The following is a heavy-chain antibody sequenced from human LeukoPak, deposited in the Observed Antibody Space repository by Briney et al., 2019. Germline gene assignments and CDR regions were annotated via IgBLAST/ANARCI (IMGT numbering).Heavy chain of an antibody. Sequence: GGSLRLSCAASGFIFNSYSMNLVRQAPGKGLEWVSSISSSGRYMYYADSVKGRFTISRDNAKNSLYLQINSLRAEDTAVYYCARVQGEQWLVYYFDYWGQGTLVTVSS. CDR2: ISSSGRYM. D-gene: IGHD6-19*01. V-gene: IGHV3-21*01. CDR3: ARVQGEQWLVYYFDY. CDR1: GFIFNSYS. J-gene: IGHJ4*02.